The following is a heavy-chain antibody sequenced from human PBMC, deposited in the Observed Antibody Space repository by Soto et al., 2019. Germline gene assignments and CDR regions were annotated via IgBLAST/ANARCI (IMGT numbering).Heavy chain of an antibody. D-gene: IGHD3-10*01. V-gene: IGHV3-74*01. CDR3: ARDAYYYGSGAIDY. J-gene: IGHJ4*02. CDR2: INSAGSST. CDR1: GFIFSNYW. Sequence: GGSLRLSCAASGFIFSNYWMHWVRQAPGKGLVWVSRINSAGSSTTYADSVKGRFTISRDNAKNTLYLQMNSLRVEDTAVYYCARDAYYYGSGAIDYWGQGTLVTVSS.